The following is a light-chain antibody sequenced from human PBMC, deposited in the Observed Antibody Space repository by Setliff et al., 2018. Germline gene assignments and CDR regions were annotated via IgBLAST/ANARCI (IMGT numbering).Light chain of an antibody. V-gene: IGLV2-14*01. CDR1: SSDVGGYNY. CDR2: EVS. J-gene: IGLJ1*01. Sequence: ALAQPASVSGSPGQSITISCTGTSSDVGGYNYVSWYQQHPGKAPKLMIYEVSNRPSGVSNRFSGSKSGNTASLTISGLQAEDEADYYCSSYTSSSTLYVFGTGTKVTVL. CDR3: SSYTSSSTLYV.